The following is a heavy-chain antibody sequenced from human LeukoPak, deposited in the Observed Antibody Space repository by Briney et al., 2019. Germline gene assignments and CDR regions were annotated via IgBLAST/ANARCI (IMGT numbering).Heavy chain of an antibody. D-gene: IGHD3-10*01. CDR2: SNDSGGI. J-gene: IGHJ4*02. Sequence: PSETLSLTCTVSGGFISSGGYYWSWIRQPPGKRLEWVGESNDSGGINYNPSLKSRVTISADKSKNQVSLRLTSVTAADTAVYYCARGQWFRAFWSRGTPVTVSS. CDR1: GGFISSGGYY. V-gene: IGHV4-61*08. CDR3: ARGQWFRAF.